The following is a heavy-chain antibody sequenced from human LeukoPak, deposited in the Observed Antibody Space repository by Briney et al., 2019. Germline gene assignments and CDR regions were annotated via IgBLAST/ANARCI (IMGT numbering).Heavy chain of an antibody. CDR3: ASMAEEKYCSGGSCSWGTR. CDR2: MNPNSGNT. D-gene: IGHD2-15*01. CDR1: GYTFTSYD. Sequence: ASVKVSCKASGYTFTSYDINWVRQATGQGLELMGWMNPNSGNTGYAQKVQGRVTMTRNTSISTAYMELSSLRSEDTAVYYCASMAEEKYCSGGSCSWGTRWGQGTLVTVSS. V-gene: IGHV1-8*01. J-gene: IGHJ4*02.